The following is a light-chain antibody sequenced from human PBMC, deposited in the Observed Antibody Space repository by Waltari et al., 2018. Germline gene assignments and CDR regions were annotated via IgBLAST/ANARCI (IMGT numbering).Light chain of an antibody. J-gene: IGLJ2*01. CDR2: WVT. CDR3: CSYAGRRILGVV. CDR1: SRDIGAYNL. Sequence: QSALTQPASVSGSPGQSITISCTGTSRDIGAYNLVSWYPQRPGKAPKLMIYWVTKWPLRVSNRFSGSKSGNTASLTISGLQAEDEADYYCCSYAGRRILGVVFGGGTKLTVL. V-gene: IGLV2-23*02.